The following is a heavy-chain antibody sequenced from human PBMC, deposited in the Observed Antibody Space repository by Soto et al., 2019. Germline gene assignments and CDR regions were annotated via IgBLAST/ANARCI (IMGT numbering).Heavy chain of an antibody. CDR2: IYYRGNA. Sequence: QLQLQESGPGLVKPSETLSLTCSVSDDSINSDKYYWGWIRQPPGTGLEWIGSIYYRGNAYYNPSLQPRVTISLDKSKSQFSLKLNSVTAADSAVYFCARLEGLATISYYFDFWGPGALVTVSS. J-gene: IGHJ4*02. CDR1: DDSINSDKYY. D-gene: IGHD5-12*01. V-gene: IGHV4-39*01. CDR3: ARLEGLATISYYFDF.